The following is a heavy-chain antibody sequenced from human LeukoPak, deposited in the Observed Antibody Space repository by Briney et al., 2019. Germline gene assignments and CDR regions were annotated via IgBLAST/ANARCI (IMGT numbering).Heavy chain of an antibody. V-gene: IGHV3-21*04. Sequence: GGSLRLSCAASGFTFSSYTMNWVRQAPGKGLEWVSSISSSSSYMYYADSVKGRFTISRDNAKNSLYLQMNSLRAEDTALYYCARAPGVNYYYYMDVWGKGTTVTVSS. J-gene: IGHJ6*03. D-gene: IGHD2-8*01. CDR3: ARAPGVNYYYYMDV. CDR2: ISSSSSYM. CDR1: GFTFSSYT.